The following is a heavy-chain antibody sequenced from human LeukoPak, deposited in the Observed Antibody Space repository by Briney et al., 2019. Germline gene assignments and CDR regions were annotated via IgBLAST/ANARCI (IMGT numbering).Heavy chain of an antibody. J-gene: IGHJ4*02. V-gene: IGHV5-51*01. CDR3: ARHRAAAEGGALDY. Sequence: GESLKISCKGSGYSFTSYWIGWVRQMPGKGLEWMGIIYPGDSDTRYSPSFQGQVTISADMSISAAYLQWSSLKASDNAMYYCARHRAAAEGGALDYWGQGTLVTVSS. CDR1: GYSFTSYW. D-gene: IGHD6-13*01. CDR2: IYPGDSDT.